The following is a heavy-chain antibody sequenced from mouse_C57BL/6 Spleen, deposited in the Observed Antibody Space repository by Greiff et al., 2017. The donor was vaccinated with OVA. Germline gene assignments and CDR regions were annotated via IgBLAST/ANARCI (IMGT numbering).Heavy chain of an antibody. CDR2: INPNNGGT. Sequence: EVQLQQSGPELVKPGASVKIPCKASGYTFTDYNMDWVKQSHGKSLEWIGDINPNNGGTIYNQKFKGKATLTVDKSSSTAYMELRSLTSEDTAVYYCARRDYAYYAMDYWGQGTSVTVSS. CDR3: ARRDYAYYAMDY. CDR1: GYTFTDYN. J-gene: IGHJ4*01. V-gene: IGHV1-18*01. D-gene: IGHD1-1*01.